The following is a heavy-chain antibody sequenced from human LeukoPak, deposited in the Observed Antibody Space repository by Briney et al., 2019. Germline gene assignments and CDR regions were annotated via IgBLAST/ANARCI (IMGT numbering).Heavy chain of an antibody. V-gene: IGHV3-21*01. CDR2: ISSSSSYI. J-gene: IGHJ4*02. Sequence: GGSLRLSCAASGFTFSSYSMNWVRQAPGKGLEWVSSISSSSSYIYYADSVKGRFTISRDNAKNSLYLQVNSLRAEDTAVYYCARDPRIAVAGEPSHFDYWGQGTLVTVSS. D-gene: IGHD6-19*01. CDR1: GFTFSSYS. CDR3: ARDPRIAVAGEPSHFDY.